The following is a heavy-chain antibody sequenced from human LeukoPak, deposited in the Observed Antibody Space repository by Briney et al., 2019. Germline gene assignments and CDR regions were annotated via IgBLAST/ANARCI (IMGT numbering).Heavy chain of an antibody. CDR1: GGTFSSYA. D-gene: IGHD2-2*03. V-gene: IGHV1-69*06. J-gene: IGHJ5*02. CDR2: IIPIFGTA. Sequence: ASVKVSCKASGGTFSSYAIGWVRQAPGQGLEWMGGIIPIFGTANYAQKFQGRVTITADKSTSTAYMELSSLRSEDTAVYYCARVDIVVVPAAHNWFDPWGQGTLVTVSS. CDR3: ARVDIVVVPAAHNWFDP.